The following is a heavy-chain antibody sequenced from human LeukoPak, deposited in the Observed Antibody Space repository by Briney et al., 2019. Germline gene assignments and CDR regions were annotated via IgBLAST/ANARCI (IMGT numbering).Heavy chain of an antibody. CDR1: GFTFSSYE. CDR2: ISSSGSTI. CDR3: AKSRNFYFYFMEV. Sequence: GGSLRLSCTASGFTFSSYEMNWVRQAPGKGVEWVSYISSSGSTIYYADSVKGRFTISRDNYKNTLYLQMNSLRAEDTALYYCAKSRNFYFYFMEVSGRGTKVTISS. V-gene: IGHV3-48*03. J-gene: IGHJ6*03.